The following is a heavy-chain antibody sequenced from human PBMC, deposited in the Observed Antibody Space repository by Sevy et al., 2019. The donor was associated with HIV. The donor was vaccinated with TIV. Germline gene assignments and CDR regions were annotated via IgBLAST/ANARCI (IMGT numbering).Heavy chain of an antibody. V-gene: IGHV4-59*08. CDR2: IYYNGNT. J-gene: IGHJ4*02. D-gene: IGHD1-26*01. Sequence: SETLSLTCTVSGGSITSLYWGWIRQPPGKGLEWITYIYYNGNTNYNPSLKSLVTMSLDTSKNQFTLSLGSVTAAHTAIDNCAGDNAWGRGYSWGQGTLVTVSS. CDR1: GGSITSLY. CDR3: AGDNAWGRGYS.